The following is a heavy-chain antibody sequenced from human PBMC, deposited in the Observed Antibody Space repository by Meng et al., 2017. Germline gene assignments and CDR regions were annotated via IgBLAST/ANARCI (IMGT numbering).Heavy chain of an antibody. Sequence: LVESGGGLVQPGGSLGPSCAASGFSFSSSWMNWVRQPPGKGLMWVARINSDGTIANSADSVKGRFTISRDNAKNTLYLQMNSLRAEDTAVYYCARGDWNDAWYFDLWGRGTLVTVSS. CDR3: ARGDWNDAWYFDL. J-gene: IGHJ2*01. V-gene: IGHV3-74*01. CDR1: GFSFSSSW. CDR2: INSDGTIA. D-gene: IGHD1-1*01.